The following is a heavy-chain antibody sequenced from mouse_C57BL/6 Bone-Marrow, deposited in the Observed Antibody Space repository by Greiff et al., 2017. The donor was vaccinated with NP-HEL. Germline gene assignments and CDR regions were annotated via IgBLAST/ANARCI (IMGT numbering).Heavy chain of an antibody. CDR3: ARYTKVGYWYFDV. CDR2: IYPRDGST. CDR1: GYTFTSYD. J-gene: IGHJ1*03. Sequence: QVQLKQSGPELVKPGASVKLSCKASGYTFTSYDINWVKQRPGQGLEWIGWIYPRDGSTKYNEKFKGKATLTVDTSSSTAYMELHSLTSEDSAVYFCARYTKVGYWYFDVWGTGTTVTVSS. D-gene: IGHD1-1*01. V-gene: IGHV1-85*01.